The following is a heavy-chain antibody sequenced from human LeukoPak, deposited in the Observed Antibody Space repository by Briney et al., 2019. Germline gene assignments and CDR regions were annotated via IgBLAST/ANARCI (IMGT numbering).Heavy chain of an antibody. CDR3: AADLTSSWYFDF. Sequence: PGGSLRLSCSTSGFTFSRYDMHWVRQVTGEGLEWVAAIGTAGDTYYPDSVKGRFTISRENAKNSLYLHMNSLRAGDTAVYYCAADLTSSWYFDFWGRGTLVTVSS. J-gene: IGHJ2*01. V-gene: IGHV3-13*01. CDR1: GFTFSRYD. D-gene: IGHD2-2*01. CDR2: IGTAGDT.